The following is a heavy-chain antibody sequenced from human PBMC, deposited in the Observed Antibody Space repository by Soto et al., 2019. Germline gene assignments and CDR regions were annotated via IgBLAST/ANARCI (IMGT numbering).Heavy chain of an antibody. D-gene: IGHD2-15*01. Sequence: GGSLKLSCAASGFTFSSYWMHWVRQAPGKGLVWVSRINSDGSSTSYADSVKGRFTISRDNAKNTLYLQMNSLRAEDTAVYYCARVRRGYCSCGSCYWFDPWGQGTLVTVSS. V-gene: IGHV3-74*01. CDR2: INSDGSST. CDR1: GFTFSSYW. J-gene: IGHJ5*02. CDR3: ARVRRGYCSCGSCYWFDP.